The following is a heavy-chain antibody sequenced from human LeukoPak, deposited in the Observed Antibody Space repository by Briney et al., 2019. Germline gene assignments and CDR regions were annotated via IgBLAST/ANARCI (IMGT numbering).Heavy chain of an antibody. Sequence: ASVKVSCKASGVTFDSSDISWVRQAPGQGLEWMGGIIPIFGTANYAQKFQGRVTITADESTSTAYMELSSLRSEDTAVYYCARDPWNDDVPGGFDPWGQGTLVTVSS. V-gene: IGHV1-69*13. CDR2: IIPIFGTA. D-gene: IGHD1-1*01. J-gene: IGHJ5*02. CDR3: ARDPWNDDVPGGFDP. CDR1: GVTFDSSD.